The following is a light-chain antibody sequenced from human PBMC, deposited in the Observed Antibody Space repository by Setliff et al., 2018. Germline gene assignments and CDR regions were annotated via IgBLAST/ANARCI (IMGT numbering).Light chain of an antibody. J-gene: IGLJ3*02. CDR2: DVS. CDR1: SSDVGVYNY. Sequence: QSALAQPASVSGSPGQSITISCTGTSSDVGVYNYVSWYQQHPGKAPKLMISDVSKRPSGVSNRFSGSKSGNTASLTISGLQAEDEADYYCSSYTSSSTLVFGGGTQLTVL. CDR3: SSYTSSSTLV. V-gene: IGLV2-14*01.